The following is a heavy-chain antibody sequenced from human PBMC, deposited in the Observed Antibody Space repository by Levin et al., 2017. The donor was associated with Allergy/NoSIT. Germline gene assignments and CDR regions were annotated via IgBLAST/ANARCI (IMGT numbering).Heavy chain of an antibody. J-gene: IGHJ6*02. V-gene: IGHV1-8*01. D-gene: IGHD2-2*02. Sequence: ASVKVSCKASGYTFTSYDINWVRQATGQGLEWMGWMNPNSGNTGYAQKFQGRVTMTRNTSISTAYMELSSLRSEDTAVYYCARCSSTSCYTVGMDVWGQGTTVTVSS. CDR3: ARCSSTSCYTVGMDV. CDR2: MNPNSGNT. CDR1: GYTFTSYD.